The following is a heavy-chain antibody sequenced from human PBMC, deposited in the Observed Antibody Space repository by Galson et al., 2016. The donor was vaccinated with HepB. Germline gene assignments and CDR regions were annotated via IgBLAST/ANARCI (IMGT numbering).Heavy chain of an antibody. CDR1: GGSINNYS. CDR2: IYYSGNT. V-gene: IGHV4-59*01. D-gene: IGHD3-16*02. Sequence: SETLSLTCTVSGGSINNYSWSWIRQPPGKGLEWIGYIYYSGNTKYKSSLKSRLTISIDTAKNQFSLKLRSVTAADTAIYYCARGDVVYEHIWGSYRPPQLDYWGQGTLVTVSS. J-gene: IGHJ4*02. CDR3: ARGDVVYEHIWGSYRPPQLDY.